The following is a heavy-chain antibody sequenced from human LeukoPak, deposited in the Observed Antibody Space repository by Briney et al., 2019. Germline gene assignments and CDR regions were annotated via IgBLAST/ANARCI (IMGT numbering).Heavy chain of an antibody. CDR3: ARGNIDIVVVPAAIIIHYFDY. J-gene: IGHJ4*02. CDR2: INHSGST. Sequence: SXXLSLTCAVYGGSFSGYYWSWIRQPPGKGLEWIGEINHSGSTNYNPSLNTRVTISVDTSKNQFSLKLSSVTAADTAVYYCARGNIDIVVVPAAIIIHYFDYWGQGTLVTVSS. D-gene: IGHD2-2*01. CDR1: GGSFSGYY. V-gene: IGHV4-34*01.